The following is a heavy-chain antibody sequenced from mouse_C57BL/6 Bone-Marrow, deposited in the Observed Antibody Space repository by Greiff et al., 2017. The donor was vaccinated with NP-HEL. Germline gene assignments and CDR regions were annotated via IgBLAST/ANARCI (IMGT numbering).Heavy chain of an antibody. CDR1: GYTFTSYW. J-gene: IGHJ4*01. Sequence: QVQLQQPGAELVMPGASVKLSCKASGYTFTSYWMHWVKQRSGQGLEWIGEIDPSDSYTNYNQKFKGKSTLTVDKSSSTAYMQLSSLTSEDSAVYYCARDGYYPYYYAMDYWGQGTSVTVSA. CDR3: ARDGYYPYYYAMDY. CDR2: IDPSDSYT. V-gene: IGHV1-69*01. D-gene: IGHD2-3*01.